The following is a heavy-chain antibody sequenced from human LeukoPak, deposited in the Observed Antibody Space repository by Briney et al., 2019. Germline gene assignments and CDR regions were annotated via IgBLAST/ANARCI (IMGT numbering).Heavy chain of an antibody. V-gene: IGHV4-61*02. D-gene: IGHD2-8*02. CDR1: GGSISSGSYY. Sequence: SETLSLTCTVSGGSISSGSYYWSWIRQPAGKGLEWIGRIYIHGTSSYNPSLNSRVTISADTSKNQFSLKLYSVTSADTAVYYCARGYWFYFDYWGQGTLVTVSS. CDR3: ARGYWFYFDY. CDR2: IYIHGTS. J-gene: IGHJ4*02.